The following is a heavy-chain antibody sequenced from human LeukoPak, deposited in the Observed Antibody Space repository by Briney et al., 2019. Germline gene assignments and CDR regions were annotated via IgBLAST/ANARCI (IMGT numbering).Heavy chain of an antibody. CDR2: INSDGSST. V-gene: IGHV3-74*01. J-gene: IGHJ4*02. CDR3: ARAGIVGATTGVY. CDR1: GFTFSSYW. Sequence: PGGSLRLSCAASGFTFSSYWMQWVRQAAGKGLVGVSRINSDGSSTSYADSVKGRFTISRDNAKNTLYLQMNSLRAEDTAVYYCARAGIVGATTGVYWGQGTLVTVSS. D-gene: IGHD1-26*01.